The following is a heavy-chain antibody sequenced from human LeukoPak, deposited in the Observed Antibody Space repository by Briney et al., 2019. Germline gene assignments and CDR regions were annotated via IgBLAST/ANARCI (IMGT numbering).Heavy chain of an antibody. V-gene: IGHV3-23*01. CDR3: AKDREVLRN. CDR1: GFTFSSNA. D-gene: IGHD4/OR15-4a*01. J-gene: IGHJ4*02. CDR2: ISYSGCRT. Sequence: PEWSVRLSCAASGFTFSSNAMSWVRQAPGKGLEWVSAISYSGCRTYYADSVKGRFTISRDNSKNTLYLQMNSLRAEDTAVYYCAKDREVLRNWGQGTLVTVSS.